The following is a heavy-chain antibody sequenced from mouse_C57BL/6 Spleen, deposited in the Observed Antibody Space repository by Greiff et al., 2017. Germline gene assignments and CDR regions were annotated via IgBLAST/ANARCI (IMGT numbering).Heavy chain of an antibody. D-gene: IGHD1-1*01. CDR2: IDPSDSYT. V-gene: IGHV1-69*01. CDR3: ARSTTVVEGYCDY. CDR1: GYTFTSYW. J-gene: IGHJ2*01. Sequence: QVQLQQPGAELVMPGASVKLSCKASGYTFTSYWMHWVKQRPGQGLEWIGEIDPSDSYTNYNQKFKGKSTLTVDKSSSTAYMQLSSLTSEDSAVYYGARSTTVVEGYCDYWGQGTTLTVSS.